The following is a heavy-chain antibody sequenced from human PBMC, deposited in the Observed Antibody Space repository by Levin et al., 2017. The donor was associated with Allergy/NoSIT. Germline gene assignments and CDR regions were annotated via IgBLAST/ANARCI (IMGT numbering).Heavy chain of an antibody. V-gene: IGHV3-23*01. D-gene: IGHD1-1*01. Sequence: LPGGSLRLSCAASGFIFSRYAMSWGRQAPGKGLEWVSVISSGSGVNTHYADSVKGRFTISRDNSKNTLYLQMNSLRAEDTAVYYCAQNWNFDYWGQGTLVTVSS. CDR1: GFIFSRYA. CDR2: ISSGSGVNT. CDR3: AQNWNFDY. J-gene: IGHJ4*02.